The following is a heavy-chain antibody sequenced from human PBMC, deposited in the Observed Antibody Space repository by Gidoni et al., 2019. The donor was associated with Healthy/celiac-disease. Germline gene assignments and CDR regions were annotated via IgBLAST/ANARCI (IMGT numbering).Heavy chain of an antibody. Sequence: EVQLVESGGGLVKPGGSLRPSCAASGFTFSSYSMNLVRQAPGKGLEWVSSISSSSSYIYYADSVKGRFTISRDNAKNSLYLQMNSLRAEDTAVYYCARDQGYCSGGSCYSLDYYGMDVWGQGTTVTVSS. D-gene: IGHD2-15*01. V-gene: IGHV3-21*01. J-gene: IGHJ6*02. CDR3: ARDQGYCSGGSCYSLDYYGMDV. CDR2: ISSSSSYI. CDR1: GFTFSSYS.